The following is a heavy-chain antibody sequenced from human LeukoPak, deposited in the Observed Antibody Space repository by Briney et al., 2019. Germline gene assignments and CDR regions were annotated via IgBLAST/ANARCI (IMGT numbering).Heavy chain of an antibody. Sequence: PSETLSLTCTVSGGSISSSSYYWGWIRQPPGKGLEWIGSIYYSGSTYYNPSLKSRVTISVDTSRNQFSLKLSSVTAADTAVYHCARHLRGYCSSTSCYGWFDPWGQGTLVTVSS. CDR2: IYYSGST. J-gene: IGHJ5*02. CDR1: GGSISSSSYY. D-gene: IGHD2-2*01. CDR3: ARHLRGYCSSTSCYGWFDP. V-gene: IGHV4-39*01.